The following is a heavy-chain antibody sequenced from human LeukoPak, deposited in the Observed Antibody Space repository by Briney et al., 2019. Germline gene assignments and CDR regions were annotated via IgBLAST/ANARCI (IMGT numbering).Heavy chain of an antibody. D-gene: IGHD3-22*01. J-gene: IGHJ4*02. Sequence: PGGSLRLSCAASGFTFRSYAMNWVRQAPGKGLEWVANIKQDGSEKYYVDSVKGRFTISRDNAKNSLYLQMNSLRAEDTAVYYCARSFRDYYDSSGPYYFDYWGQGTLVTVSS. V-gene: IGHV3-7*01. CDR2: IKQDGSEK. CDR1: GFTFRSYA. CDR3: ARSFRDYYDSSGPYYFDY.